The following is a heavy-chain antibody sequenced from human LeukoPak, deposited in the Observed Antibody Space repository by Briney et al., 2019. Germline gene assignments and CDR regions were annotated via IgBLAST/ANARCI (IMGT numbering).Heavy chain of an antibody. CDR3: ARGLENFDY. D-gene: IGHD1-1*01. CDR2: INPNSGGT. Sequence: ASVKVSCKASGYTFSGYYMHWVRQAPGQGLEWIGRINPNSGGTNYSQKFQDRVTMTRDTSISTTYMELRRVRFDDTAVYYCARGLENFDYWGQGTLVSVSS. CDR1: GYTFSGYY. V-gene: IGHV1-2*06. J-gene: IGHJ4*02.